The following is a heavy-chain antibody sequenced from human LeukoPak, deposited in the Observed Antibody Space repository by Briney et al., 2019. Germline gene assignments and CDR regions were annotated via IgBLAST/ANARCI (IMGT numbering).Heavy chain of an antibody. CDR3: AKDRGGGTYFDY. Sequence: GGSLRLSCAASGLTFSSYGMHWVRQAPGKGLEWVAVISYDGSNKYYADSVKGRFTISRDNSKNTLYLQMNSLRAEDTAVYYCAKDRGGGTYFDYWGQGTLVTVSS. CDR1: GLTFSSYG. J-gene: IGHJ4*02. D-gene: IGHD3-16*01. V-gene: IGHV3-30*18. CDR2: ISYDGSNK.